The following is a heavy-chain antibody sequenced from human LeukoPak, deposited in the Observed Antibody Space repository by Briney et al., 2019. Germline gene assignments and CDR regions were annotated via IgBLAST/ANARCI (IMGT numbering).Heavy chain of an antibody. CDR3: ARAPERWYSYGSYTYHYMDV. CDR2: ISYSGST. CDR1: GGSISSSTYY. V-gene: IGHV4-61*05. Sequence: SETLSLTCTVSGGSISSSTYYWGWLRQPPGTGLEWIGSISYSGSTNDNPSLESRVTISVDTSKNQISLKLSSVTAADTAIYYCARAPERWYSYGSYTYHYMDVWGRGTTVTVSS. D-gene: IGHD3-10*01. J-gene: IGHJ6*03.